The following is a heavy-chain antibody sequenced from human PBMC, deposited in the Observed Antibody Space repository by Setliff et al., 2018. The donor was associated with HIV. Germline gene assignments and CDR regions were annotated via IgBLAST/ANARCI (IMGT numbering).Heavy chain of an antibody. CDR3: ARGDYRIIAAAGSGWFDP. CDR2: INAGNGNT. J-gene: IGHJ5*02. D-gene: IGHD6-13*01. Sequence: ASVKVSCKASGYTFTSYAMHWVRQAPGQRLEWMGWINAGNGNTKYSQKFQGRVTITRDTSASTAYMELSSLRSEDTAVYYCARGDYRIIAAAGSGWFDPWGQGTLVTVSS. V-gene: IGHV1-3*01. CDR1: GYTFTSYA.